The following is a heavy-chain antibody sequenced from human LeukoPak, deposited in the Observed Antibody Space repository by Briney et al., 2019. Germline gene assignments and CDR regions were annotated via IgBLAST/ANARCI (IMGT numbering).Heavy chain of an antibody. CDR1: GVSVSTYY. V-gene: IGHV4-59*02. D-gene: IGHD3-10*01. Sequence: SETLSLTCTVSGVSVSTYYWRWIRQSLGRGLEWIGYIFSDGTTNYNPSLKSRVTISIDTSKNQFSLKLSSVTAADAAVYYCARGSEWFGKFDFGGLGTLVTVS. CDR2: IFSDGTT. J-gene: IGHJ4*02. CDR3: ARGSEWFGKFDF.